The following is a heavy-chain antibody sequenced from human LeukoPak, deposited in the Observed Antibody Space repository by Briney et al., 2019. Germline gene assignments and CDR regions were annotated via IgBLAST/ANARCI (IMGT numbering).Heavy chain of an antibody. CDR1: GFVFGNNA. V-gene: IGHV3-23*01. CDR3: AKGRGLTGYVYVNFDS. Sequence: PGGSLRLSWAASGFVFGNNAMSWVRQAPGRGLEWVSSISGSGGHTYYADSVKGRFTISSDNSKDTLYVQMNSLRAEDTAVYYCAKGRGLTGYVYVNFDSWGQGTRVTVSS. CDR2: ISGSGGHT. D-gene: IGHD3-16*01. J-gene: IGHJ5*01.